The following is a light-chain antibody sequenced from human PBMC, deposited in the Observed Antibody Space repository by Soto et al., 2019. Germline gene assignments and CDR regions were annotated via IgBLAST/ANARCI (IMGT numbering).Light chain of an antibody. V-gene: IGKV3-15*01. CDR2: GAS. Sequence: ETLMTQSPATLSVSPGERATLSCRASQSVNNNLAWYQQKLGQAPRVLIYGASTRATGIPARFTGSGSGTEFILTITSLQSEDSAVYCCQEYNTWPWTFGQGTKVDIK. J-gene: IGKJ1*01. CDR1: QSVNNN. CDR3: QEYNTWPWT.